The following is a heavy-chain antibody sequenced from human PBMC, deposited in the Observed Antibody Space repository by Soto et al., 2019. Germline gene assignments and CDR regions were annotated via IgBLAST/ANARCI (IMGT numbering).Heavy chain of an antibody. V-gene: IGHV6-1*01. CDR2: TYYRSKWYN. Sequence: SQTLSLTCAISGDSVSSNSAAWNWIRQSPSRGLEWLGRTYYRSKWYNDYAVSVKSRISVNPDTSKNQFSLQLNSVTPEDTAVYYCARAGIHSSSCIFYYWGQGALVTVSS. J-gene: IGHJ4*02. CDR1: GDSVSSNSAA. D-gene: IGHD6-13*01. CDR3: ARAGIHSSSCIFYY.